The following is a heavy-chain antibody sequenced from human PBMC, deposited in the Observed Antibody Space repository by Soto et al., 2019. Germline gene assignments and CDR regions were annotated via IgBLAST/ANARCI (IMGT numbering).Heavy chain of an antibody. D-gene: IGHD6-13*01. CDR3: VRGWGMDV. J-gene: IGHJ6*02. V-gene: IGHV6-1*01. CDR1: GDSVSRNNSA. Sequence: SQTLSLTCAISGDSVSRNNSAWNWIRQSPSRGLEWLGRTYYRSKWFNDYAVSVKSRITFNPDTSKNQFSLQLNSVTPEDTAVYYCVRGWGMDVWGQGTTVTVSS. CDR2: TYYRSKWFN.